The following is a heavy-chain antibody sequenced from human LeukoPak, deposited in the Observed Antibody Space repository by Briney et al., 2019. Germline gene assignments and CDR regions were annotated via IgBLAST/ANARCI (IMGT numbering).Heavy chain of an antibody. CDR2: INPSGGST. V-gene: IGHV1-46*01. Sequence: ASVRVSCTASGYIFTSYYMHWVRQAPGQGLEWMGIINPSGGSTSYAQKSQGRVTMTRDTSTSTVYMELSSLRSEDTAVYYCARGNSYGDKTFDYWGQGTLVIVSS. CDR3: ARGNSYGDKTFDY. D-gene: IGHD5-18*01. J-gene: IGHJ4*02. CDR1: GYIFTSYY.